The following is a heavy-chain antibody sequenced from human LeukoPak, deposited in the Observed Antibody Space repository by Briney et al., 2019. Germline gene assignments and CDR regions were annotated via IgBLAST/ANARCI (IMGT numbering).Heavy chain of an antibody. CDR1: GYTFTGYY. CDR3: ARWRGASGSYYFDY. V-gene: IGHV1-2*02. J-gene: IGHJ4*02. CDR2: INPNSGGT. D-gene: IGHD1-26*01. Sequence: ASVKVSCKASGYTFTGYYMHWVRQAPGQGLEWMGWINPNSGGTNYAQKFQGRVTMTRDTSISTAYMELSRLRSDDTAVYYCARWRGASGSYYFDYWGQETLVTVSS.